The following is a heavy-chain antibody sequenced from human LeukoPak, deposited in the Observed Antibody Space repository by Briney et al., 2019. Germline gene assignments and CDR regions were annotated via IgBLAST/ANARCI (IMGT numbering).Heavy chain of an antibody. D-gene: IGHD1-7*01. V-gene: IGHV4-34*01. CDR3: ARLRYNWNYPEHNWFDP. J-gene: IGHJ5*02. CDR2: INHGGST. Sequence: SETLSLTCAVYGGSFSGYYWSWIRQPPGKGLEWIGEINHGGSTNYNPSLKSRVTISVDTSKNQFSLKLSSVTAADTAVYYCARLRYNWNYPEHNWFDPWGQGTLVTVSS. CDR1: GGSFSGYY.